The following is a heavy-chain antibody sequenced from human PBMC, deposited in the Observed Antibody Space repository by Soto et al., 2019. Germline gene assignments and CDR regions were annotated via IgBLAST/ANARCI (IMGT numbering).Heavy chain of an antibody. CDR1: GGSISSGGYY. CDR2: IYYSGST. Sequence: QVQLQESGPGLEKPSQTLSLTCTVSGGSISSGGYYWSWIRQHPGKGLEWIGYIYYSGSTYYNPSLKSRVTISVDTSKNQFSLKLSSVTAADTAVYYCATAREDYYYYMDVWGKGTTVTVSS. V-gene: IGHV4-31*03. J-gene: IGHJ6*03. CDR3: ATAREDYYYYMDV. D-gene: IGHD1-26*01.